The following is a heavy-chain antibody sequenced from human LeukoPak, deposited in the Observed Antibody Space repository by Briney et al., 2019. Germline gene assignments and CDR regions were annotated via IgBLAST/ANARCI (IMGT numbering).Heavy chain of an antibody. J-gene: IGHJ4*02. CDR1: GGSISSGGYS. CDR3: ARVSGYDLRTYYFDY. CDR2: IYHSGST. D-gene: IGHD5-12*01. V-gene: IGHV4-30-2*01. Sequence: PSQTLSLTCAVSGGSISSGGYSWSWIRQPPGKGLEWIGYIYHSGSTYYNPSLKSRLTISVDRSKNQFSLKLSSVTAADTAVYYCARVSGYDLRTYYFDYWGQGTLVTVSS.